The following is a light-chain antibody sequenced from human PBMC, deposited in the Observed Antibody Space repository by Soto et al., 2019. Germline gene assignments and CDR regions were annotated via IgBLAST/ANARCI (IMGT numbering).Light chain of an antibody. V-gene: IGKV3D-15*01. CDR1: QSVSSN. CDR3: QQYNNWPLT. Sequence: EIVMTQSPATLSVSPGERATLSCRASQSVSSNLAWHQQKPGQAPRLLIYGASTRATGIPARFSGSGSGTEFTLTISSLQSEDFAVYYCQQYNNWPLTFGGGTQVDIK. J-gene: IGKJ4*01. CDR2: GAS.